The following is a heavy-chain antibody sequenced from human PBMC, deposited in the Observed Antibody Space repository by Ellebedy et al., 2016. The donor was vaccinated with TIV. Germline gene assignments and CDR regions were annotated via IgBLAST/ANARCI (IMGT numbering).Heavy chain of an antibody. D-gene: IGHD2-15*01. CDR1: GFTFSSYW. CDR3: ARDKVVAALYYYYYGMAV. J-gene: IGHJ6*02. CDR2: VKQDGSEK. Sequence: GESLKISXAASGFTFSSYWMSWVRQAPGKGLEWVANVKQDGSEKYYVDSVKGRFTISRDNAKNSLYLQMNSLRAEDTAVYYCARDKVVAALYYYYYGMAVWGQGTTVTVSS. V-gene: IGHV3-7*03.